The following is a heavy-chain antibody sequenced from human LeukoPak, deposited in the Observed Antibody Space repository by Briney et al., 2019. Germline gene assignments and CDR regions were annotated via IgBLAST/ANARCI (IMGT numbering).Heavy chain of an antibody. D-gene: IGHD2-21*02. CDR3: ARDCGGDCYRDDAFDI. CDR1: GGSISSDY. CDR2: IYYSGST. Sequence: SETLSLTCTVSGGSISSDYWSWIRQPPGKGLEWIGYIYYSGSTNYNPSLKSRVTISLDTSKNQFSLKLSSVTAADTAVYYCARDCGGDCYRDDAFDIWGQGTMVTVSS. V-gene: IGHV4-59*01. J-gene: IGHJ3*02.